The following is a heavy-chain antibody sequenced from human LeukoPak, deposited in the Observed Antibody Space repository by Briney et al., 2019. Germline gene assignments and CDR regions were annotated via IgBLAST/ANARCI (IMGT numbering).Heavy chain of an antibody. CDR2: INHSRST. D-gene: IGHD3-3*01. V-gene: IGHV4-34*01. CDR3: ATTLRFQAPFDY. J-gene: IGHJ4*02. CDR1: GGSFSGYY. Sequence: SETLSLTCAVYGGSFSGYYWSWIRQPPGKGLEWIGEINHSRSTNYNPSLKSRVTISVDTSKNQFSLRLSSVTAADTAVYYCATTLRFQAPFDYWGQGTLVTVSS.